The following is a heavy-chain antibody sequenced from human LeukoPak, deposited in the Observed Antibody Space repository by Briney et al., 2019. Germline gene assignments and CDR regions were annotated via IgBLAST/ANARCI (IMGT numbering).Heavy chain of an antibody. CDR3: ARDLNMVVTATLAFDI. V-gene: IGHV4-61*02. D-gene: IGHD2-21*02. CDR1: GGSISSGSYY. CDR2: IYTSGST. Sequence: PSETLSLTCTVSGGSISSGSYYWSWIRQPAGKGLEWIGRIYTSGSTNYNPSLKSRVTISVDTSKNQFSLKLSSVTAADTAVYYCARDLNMVVTATLAFDIWGQGTKVTVSS. J-gene: IGHJ3*02.